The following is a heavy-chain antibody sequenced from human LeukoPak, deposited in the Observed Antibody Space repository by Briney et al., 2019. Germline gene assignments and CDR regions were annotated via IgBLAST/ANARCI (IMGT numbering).Heavy chain of an antibody. Sequence: SQTLSLTCTVSGGSISSYYWNWIRQPPGKGLEWIGFIHYSGNTNYNPSLKSRVTLSVDTSKNQFSLRLSSVTAADTAVYYCARGAKYGSGSTYYYGMDVWGQGTTVTVSS. CDR1: GGSISSYY. CDR3: ARGAKYGSGSTYYYGMDV. V-gene: IGHV4-59*01. D-gene: IGHD3-10*01. CDR2: IHYSGNT. J-gene: IGHJ6*02.